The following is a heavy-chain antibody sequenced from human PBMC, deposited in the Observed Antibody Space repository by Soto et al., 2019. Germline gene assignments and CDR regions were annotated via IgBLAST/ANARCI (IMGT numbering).Heavy chain of an antibody. Sequence: EVQLLESGGGLVQPEGSLRLSCAASGFSFSTYAMNWVRQAPGKGLEWVSGISGCGGTTYDADSVKGRFTISRDHSKNTLYLQVNSLRAEDRAVYDCANDQAAAGTISSYFQHWGQGTLVTVSS. CDR1: GFSFSTYA. V-gene: IGHV3-23*01. CDR2: ISGCGGTT. J-gene: IGHJ1*01. CDR3: ANDQAAAGTISSYFQH. D-gene: IGHD6-13*01.